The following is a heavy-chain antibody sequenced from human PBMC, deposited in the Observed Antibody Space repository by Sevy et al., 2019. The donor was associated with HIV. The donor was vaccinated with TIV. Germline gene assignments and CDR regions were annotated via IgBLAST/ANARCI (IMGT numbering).Heavy chain of an antibody. CDR2: IRYDGSNK. CDR1: GFTFSSYG. V-gene: IGHV3-30*02. Sequence: GGSLRLSCAASGFTFSSYGMHWVRQAPGKGLEWVAFIRYDGSNKYYADSVKGRFTISRDNSKNTLYLQMNSLRAEDTAVYYCTGITMVQGVISPYGMDVWGQRTTVTVSS. J-gene: IGHJ6*02. D-gene: IGHD3-10*01. CDR3: TGITMVQGVISPYGMDV.